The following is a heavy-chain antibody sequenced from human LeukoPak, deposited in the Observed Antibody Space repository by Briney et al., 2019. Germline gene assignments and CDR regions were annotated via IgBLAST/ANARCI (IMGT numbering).Heavy chain of an antibody. Sequence: GGSLRLSCAASGFTFSSYAMHWVRQAPGKGLEYVSTISSNGGSTYYANSVRGRFTVSRDNSKNTMYLQVNSLRAEDTAVYYCARVCRDGYNGYYYYYYYMDVWGKGTTVTVSS. CDR3: ARVCRDGYNGYYYYYYYMDV. CDR2: ISSNGGST. CDR1: GFTFSSYA. D-gene: IGHD5-24*01. J-gene: IGHJ6*03. V-gene: IGHV3-64*01.